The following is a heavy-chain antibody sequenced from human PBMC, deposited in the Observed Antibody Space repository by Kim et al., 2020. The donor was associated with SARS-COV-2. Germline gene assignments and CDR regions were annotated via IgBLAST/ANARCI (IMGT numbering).Heavy chain of an antibody. V-gene: IGHV3-21*01. Sequence: GGSLRLSCAASGFTFSSYSMNWVRQAPGKGLEWVSSISSSSSYIYYAHSVKGRFTISRDNAKNSLYLQMNSLRAEDTAVYYCARDHCPYLITMVRDLSGYYGMDVWGQGTTVTVSS. D-gene: IGHD3-10*01. CDR3: ARDHCPYLITMVRDLSGYYGMDV. CDR2: ISSSSSYI. CDR1: GFTFSSYS. J-gene: IGHJ6*02.